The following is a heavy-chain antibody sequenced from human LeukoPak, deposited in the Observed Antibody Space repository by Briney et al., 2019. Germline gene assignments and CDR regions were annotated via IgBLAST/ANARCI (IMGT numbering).Heavy chain of an antibody. V-gene: IGHV3-21*01. CDR1: GFTFSSYS. Sequence: GGSLRLSCAASGFTFSSYSMNWVRQAPGKGLEWVSSISSSNAYIYYSDSVKGRFTISRDNAKNSLYLQMNSLRAEDTAVYYCAREPYSSSWYYFDYWGQGTLVTVSS. CDR2: ISSSNAYI. J-gene: IGHJ4*02. D-gene: IGHD6-13*01. CDR3: AREPYSSSWYYFDY.